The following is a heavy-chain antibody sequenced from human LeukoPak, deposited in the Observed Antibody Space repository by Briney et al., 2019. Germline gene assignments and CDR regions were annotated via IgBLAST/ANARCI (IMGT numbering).Heavy chain of an antibody. CDR2: IYPGDSDT. J-gene: IGHJ3*02. CDR1: GYSFTSYW. V-gene: IGHV5-51*01. D-gene: IGHD3-10*01. Sequence: GESLKISCKGSGYSFTSYWIGWVRQMPGKGPEWMGIIYPGDSDTRYSPSFQGQVTISADKSISTAYLQWSSLKASDTAMYYCARLGSPPRDAFDIWGQGTMVTVSS. CDR3: ARLGSPPRDAFDI.